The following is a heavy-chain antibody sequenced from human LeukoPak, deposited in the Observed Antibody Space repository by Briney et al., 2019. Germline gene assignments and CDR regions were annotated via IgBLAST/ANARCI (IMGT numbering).Heavy chain of an antibody. D-gene: IGHD3-22*01. CDR2: IYYSGST. J-gene: IGHJ4*02. V-gene: IGHV4-30-4*01. CDR3: ARAAYYYDSSGTFDY. Sequence: SETLSLTCTVSGGSLSSGDYYWRWIRQPPGTGLEWIGHIYYSGSTYYNPSLKSRFNISLDTSKNQFSLKLSSVTAADTAVYYCARAAYYYDSSGTFDYWGQGTLVTVSS. CDR1: GGSLSSGDYY.